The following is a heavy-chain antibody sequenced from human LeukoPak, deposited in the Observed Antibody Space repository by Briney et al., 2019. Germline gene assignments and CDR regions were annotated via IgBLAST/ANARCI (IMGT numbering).Heavy chain of an antibody. CDR2: ISGDGSST. Sequence: PGGSLRLSCAASGFIFSSYAMSWVRQAPGKGLEWVSAISGDGSSTYCAGSVKGRFTIFRDNSKTTLYLQMNSPRVEDTAVYYCAKGGYCSSSSCYTSWFDPWGQGTLVTVSS. CDR3: AKGGYCSSSSCYTSWFDP. D-gene: IGHD2-2*02. J-gene: IGHJ5*02. CDR1: GFIFSSYA. V-gene: IGHV3-23*01.